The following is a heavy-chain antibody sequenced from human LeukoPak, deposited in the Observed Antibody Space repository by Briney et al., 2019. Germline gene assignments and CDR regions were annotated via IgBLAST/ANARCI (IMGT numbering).Heavy chain of an antibody. J-gene: IGHJ4*02. CDR1: GFTFSSYA. D-gene: IGHD3/OR15-3a*01. V-gene: IGHV3-64*01. CDR3: ARDSRLKWTEYYFDF. CDR2: ISSNGGST. Sequence: GGSLRLSCAASGFTFSSYAMHWVRQAPGKGLEYVSAISSNGGSTYYANSVKGRFTISRDNSKNTLYLQMNSLKPEDTAVYFCARDSRLKWTEYYFDFWGQGTLVTVSS.